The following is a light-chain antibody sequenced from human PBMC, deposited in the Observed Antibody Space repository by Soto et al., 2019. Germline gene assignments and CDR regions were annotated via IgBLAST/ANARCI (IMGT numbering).Light chain of an antibody. CDR1: SSDVGGYNY. CDR2: DVS. V-gene: IGLV2-11*01. CDR3: CSYAGSYRWV. J-gene: IGLJ3*02. Sequence: QSALTQPRSVSGSPGQSVTISCTGTSSDVGGYNYVSWYQQHPGKAPKLMIYDVSKRPSGVPDRFSGSKSGNTASLTISGVQAEDEADYDCCSYAGSYRWVFGGGTKVTVL.